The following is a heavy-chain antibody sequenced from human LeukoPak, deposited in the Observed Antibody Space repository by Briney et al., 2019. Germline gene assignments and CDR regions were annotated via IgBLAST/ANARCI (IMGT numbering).Heavy chain of an antibody. Sequence: SVKVSCKASGGTFSNYAISWVRQAPGQGLEWMGRIIPIFGTANYAQKFQGRVTITTDESTSTAYMELSSLRSEDTAVYYCAGDGVYCTNGVCLIWEYNWFDPWGQGTLVTVSS. J-gene: IGHJ5*02. V-gene: IGHV1-69*05. CDR3: AGDGVYCTNGVCLIWEYNWFDP. CDR2: IIPIFGTA. D-gene: IGHD2-8*01. CDR1: GGTFSNYA.